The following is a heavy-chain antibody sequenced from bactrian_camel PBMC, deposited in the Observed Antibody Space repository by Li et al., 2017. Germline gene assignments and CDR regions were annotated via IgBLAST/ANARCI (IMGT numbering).Heavy chain of an antibody. CDR2: ITVPGGYP. Sequence: VQLVESGGGLVQPGGSLKLSCAASGYTFSSSIMSWVRQAPGNGLEWVSSITVPGGYPYYADSVKGRFTLSRGNAQNTVYLQMNSLKPEDTAVYYCARDLYDFGREYDYWGQGTQVTVS. J-gene: IGHJ4*01. V-gene: IGHV3S40*01. CDR3: ARDLYDFGREYDY. D-gene: IGHD1*01. CDR1: GYTFSSSI.